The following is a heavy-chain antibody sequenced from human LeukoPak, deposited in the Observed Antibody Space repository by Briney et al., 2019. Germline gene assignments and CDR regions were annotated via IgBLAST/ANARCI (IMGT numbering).Heavy chain of an antibody. CDR3: ARERAGDVDY. J-gene: IGHJ4*02. V-gene: IGHV3-49*03. CDR2: IRHREYGGTA. CDR1: GFNFGVVA. Sequence: GRSLRLSCATSGFNFGVVAMDWIRQAPGKGLEWVGYIRHREYGGTAEYAASVNGRFAISRDDSKSIVYLQMNDLRTEDTGVYYCARERAGDVDYWGLGTLVTVSS.